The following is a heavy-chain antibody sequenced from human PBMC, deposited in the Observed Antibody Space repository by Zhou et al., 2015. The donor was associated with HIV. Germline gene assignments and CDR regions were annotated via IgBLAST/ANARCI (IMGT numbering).Heavy chain of an antibody. CDR1: GGTFSSYA. Sequence: QVQLVQSGAEVKKPGSSVKVSCKASGGTFSSYAISWVRQAPGQGLEWMGGIIPIFGTANYAQKFQGRVTITADESTSTAYMELSSLRSEDTAVYYCARDLATVEDGLRCNWFDPWGQGTLVTVSS. J-gene: IGHJ5*02. CDR3: ARDLATVEDGLRCNWFDP. CDR2: IIPIFGTA. D-gene: IGHD4-23*01. V-gene: IGHV1-69*01.